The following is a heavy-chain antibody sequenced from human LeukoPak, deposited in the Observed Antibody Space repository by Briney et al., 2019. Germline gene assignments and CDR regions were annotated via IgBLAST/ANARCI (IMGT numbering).Heavy chain of an antibody. D-gene: IGHD6-13*01. Sequence: GESLKISCKGSQYTFTNCWIGWVRQMPGKGLEWMGVIYPGDSETRYSPSFQGQVTISADRSISTAYLQWSSLKASDTAMYYCAKSSSWFLTWFDPWGQGTLVTVSS. V-gene: IGHV5-51*01. CDR1: QYTFTNCW. CDR2: IYPGDSET. J-gene: IGHJ5*02. CDR3: AKSSSWFLTWFDP.